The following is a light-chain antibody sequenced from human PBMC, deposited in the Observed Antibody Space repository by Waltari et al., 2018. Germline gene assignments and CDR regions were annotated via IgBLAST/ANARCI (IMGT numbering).Light chain of an antibody. V-gene: IGKV4-1*01. J-gene: IGKJ2*01. CDR3: QQYYSTPT. CDR1: QGISSY. CDR2: WAS. Sequence: IRMTQSPSSLSASTGDRVTITCRASQGISSYLAWYQQKPGQPPKLLIYWASTRESGVPDRFSGSGSGTDFTLTISSLQAEDVAVYYCQQYYSTPTFGQGTKLEIK.